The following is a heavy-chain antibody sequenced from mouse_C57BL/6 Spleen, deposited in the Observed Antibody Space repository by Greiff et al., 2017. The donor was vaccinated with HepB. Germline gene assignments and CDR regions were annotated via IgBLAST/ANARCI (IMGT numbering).Heavy chain of an antibody. J-gene: IGHJ3*01. D-gene: IGHD2-4*01. CDR1: GFSLTSYA. CDR3: ARNRNDYDGGAWFAY. CDR2: IWTGGGT. V-gene: IGHV2-9-1*01. Sequence: QVQLKESGPGLVAPSQSLSITCTVSGFSLTSYAISWVRQPPGKGLEWLGVIWTGGGTNYNSALKSRLSISKDNSKSQVFLKMNSLQTDDTARYYCARNRNDYDGGAWFAYWGQGTLVTVSA.